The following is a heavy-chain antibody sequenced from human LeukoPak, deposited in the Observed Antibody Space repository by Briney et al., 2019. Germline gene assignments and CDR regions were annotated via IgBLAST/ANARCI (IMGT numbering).Heavy chain of an antibody. V-gene: IGHV4-30-2*01. CDR1: GGSISSGGYS. CDR2: IYHSGST. CDR3: ARGGGSYYETYYFDY. Sequence: SETLSLTCAVSGGSISSGGYSWSWIRQPPGKSLEWIGYIYHSGSTYYNPSLKSRVTISVDRSKNQFSLKLSSVTAADTAVYYCARGGGSYYETYYFDYWGQGTLVTVSS. J-gene: IGHJ4*02. D-gene: IGHD1-26*01.